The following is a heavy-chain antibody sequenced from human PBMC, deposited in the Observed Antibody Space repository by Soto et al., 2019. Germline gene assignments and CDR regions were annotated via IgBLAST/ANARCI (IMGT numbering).Heavy chain of an antibody. J-gene: IGHJ5*02. CDR3: ARGMTPPGAPAWYSFDP. CDR2: FSLSGTT. CDR1: GASITSSSY. D-gene: IGHD6-13*01. V-gene: IGHV4-4*07. Sequence: TSETLSLTCTVSGASITSSSYWSWIRQPAGKGLEWIGRFSLSGTTNYNPSLRSRVTMSADVSKNQFSLRLTSVTAADKALYYCARGMTPPGAPAWYSFDPWGQEPLVTVSS.